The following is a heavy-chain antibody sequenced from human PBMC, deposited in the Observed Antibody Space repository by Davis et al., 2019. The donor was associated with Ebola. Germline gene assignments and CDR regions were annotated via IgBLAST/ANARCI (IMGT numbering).Heavy chain of an antibody. CDR2: ISAYNGNT. CDR3: ARDGIAALLDYYYGMDV. V-gene: IGHV1-18*01. D-gene: IGHD6-25*01. J-gene: IGHJ6*02. CDR1: GYTFTSYG. Sequence: ASVKVSCKASGYTFTSYGISWVRQAPGQGLEWMGWISAYNGNTNYAQKLQGRVTMTTDTSTSTAYMELSSLRSEDTAVYYCARDGIAALLDYYYGMDVWGQGTTVTVSS.